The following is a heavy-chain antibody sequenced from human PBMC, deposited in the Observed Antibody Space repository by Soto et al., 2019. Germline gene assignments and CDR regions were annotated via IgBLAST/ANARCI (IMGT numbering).Heavy chain of an antibody. CDR1: GFTFSNYY. Sequence: EVQLVESGGGLVQPGGSLRLSCEGSGFTFSNYYMSWVRQAPGKGLEWVANIKQDGSDKYYVDSVKGRFTISRDNAKNSLYLQMDSLRAEDTAVYYCAREAIVDRRDDASDIWGQGTMVTVSS. V-gene: IGHV3-7*01. J-gene: IGHJ3*02. CDR2: IKQDGSDK. D-gene: IGHD1-26*01. CDR3: AREAIVDRRDDASDI.